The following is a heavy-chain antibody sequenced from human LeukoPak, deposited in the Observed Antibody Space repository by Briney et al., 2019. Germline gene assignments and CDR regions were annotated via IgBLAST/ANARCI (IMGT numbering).Heavy chain of an antibody. CDR3: AKAPIAVAGKGAYFVY. V-gene: IGHV3-23*01. Sequence: GGSLRLSCAASGFTFSSYAMSWVRQAPGKGLEWVSAISGSGGSTYYADSVKGRFTISRDNSKNTLYLQMNSLRAEDTAVYYCAKAPIAVAGKGAYFVYWGQGTLVTVSS. CDR1: GFTFSSYA. D-gene: IGHD6-19*01. CDR2: ISGSGGST. J-gene: IGHJ4*02.